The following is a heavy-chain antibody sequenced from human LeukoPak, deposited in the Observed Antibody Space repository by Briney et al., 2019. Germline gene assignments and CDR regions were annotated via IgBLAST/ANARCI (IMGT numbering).Heavy chain of an antibody. CDR2: LKQDGSEK. Sequence: GGSQRLSCAASGFTFSAYWMSWVRQARGEGLEWVANLKQDGSEKYYVDSVKGRFTISRDNAKNSLYLQMNSLRGEDTAVYYCARDDGFYSASGIYQNYFDHWGQGILVTVSP. CDR1: GFTFSAYW. J-gene: IGHJ4*02. V-gene: IGHV3-7*01. CDR3: ARDDGFYSASGIYQNYFDH. D-gene: IGHD3-10*01.